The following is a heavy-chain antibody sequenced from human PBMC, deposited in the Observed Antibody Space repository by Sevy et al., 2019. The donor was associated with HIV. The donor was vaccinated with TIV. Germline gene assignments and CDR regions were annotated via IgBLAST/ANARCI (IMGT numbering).Heavy chain of an antibody. V-gene: IGHV3-74*01. CDR3: ARHRGGVVDY. Sequence: GGSLRLSCAASGFTFSSYWMNWVRQAPGKGLVWVSRISSDGSSTNYADSVKGRFTISRDKAKNTLYLQMNSLRAEDTAVYYCARHRGGVVDYWGQGTLVTVSS. CDR1: GFTFSSYW. D-gene: IGHD3-16*01. J-gene: IGHJ4*02. CDR2: ISSDGSST.